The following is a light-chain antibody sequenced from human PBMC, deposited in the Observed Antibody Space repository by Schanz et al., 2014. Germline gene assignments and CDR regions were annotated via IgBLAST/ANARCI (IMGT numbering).Light chain of an antibody. V-gene: IGLV2-23*02. CDR1: SSDVGSYNL. J-gene: IGLJ2*01. CDR3: CSYVGHSTVL. Sequence: QSALTQPASVSGSPGQSITISCTGTSSDVGSYNLVSWYQQHPGKAPKLIIYDVSKWPSGVSNRFSGSKSGNTASVTISGLQAEDEADYYCCSYVGHSTVLFGGGTKLTVL. CDR2: DVS.